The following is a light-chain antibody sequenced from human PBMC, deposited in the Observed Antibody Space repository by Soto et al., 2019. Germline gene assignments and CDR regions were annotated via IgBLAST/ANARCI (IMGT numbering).Light chain of an antibody. CDR2: RAS. V-gene: IGKV1-39*01. CDR3: QQSYSVPWT. J-gene: IGKJ1*01. Sequence: DIQMTESPSSLSASRGDKFTIXXRASQSISTYLHWYQQKPGTAPRXVISRASSVKSGVPPRFSGSGSGRDFTLTISSLRPEDIGTYFCQQSYSVPWTFGPGTKVDIK. CDR1: QSISTY.